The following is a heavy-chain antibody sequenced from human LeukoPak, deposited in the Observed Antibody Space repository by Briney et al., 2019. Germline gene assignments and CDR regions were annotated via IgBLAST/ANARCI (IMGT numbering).Heavy chain of an antibody. CDR1: GGSLLGYY. CDR2: INQSGSN. V-gene: IGHV4-34*01. D-gene: IGHD2-2*01. J-gene: IGHJ3*02. CDR3: ARPYCSSTSWYVVAFEI. Sequence: AETLSLTCPVYGGSLLGYYLSWLRPPPGKGLAWIGEINQSGSNNYNPSLMSGVPIPVDPSKSQLSLKLASVHAANTGVCYVARPYCSSTSWYVVAFEIWGQGTMVTVSS.